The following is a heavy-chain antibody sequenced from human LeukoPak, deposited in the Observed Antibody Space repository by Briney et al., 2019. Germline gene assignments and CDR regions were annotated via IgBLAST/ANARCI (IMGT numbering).Heavy chain of an antibody. CDR3: ASIAAAGTNNDY. Sequence: ASVKVSCKSSGYTFTSYGISWVRQAPGQGRGWVGWISAYNGNTNYAQKLQGRVTITADKSTSTAYMELSSLRSEDTAVYYCASIAAAGTNNDYWGQGTLVTVSS. J-gene: IGHJ4*02. CDR1: GYTFTSYG. D-gene: IGHD6-13*01. CDR2: ISAYNGNT. V-gene: IGHV1-18*01.